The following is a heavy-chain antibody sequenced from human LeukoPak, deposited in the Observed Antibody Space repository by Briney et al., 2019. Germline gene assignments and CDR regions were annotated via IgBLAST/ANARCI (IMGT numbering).Heavy chain of an antibody. J-gene: IGHJ4*02. Sequence: SETLSLTCTVSGGSISSSSYYWGWIRQPPGKGLEWIGSIYHSGSTNYNPSLKSRVTISVDTSKNQFSLKLSSVTAADTAVYYCARETPTWIQGVDDYWGQGTLVTVSS. V-gene: IGHV4-39*07. CDR3: ARETPTWIQGVDDY. CDR2: IYHSGST. D-gene: IGHD5-18*01. CDR1: GGSISSSSYY.